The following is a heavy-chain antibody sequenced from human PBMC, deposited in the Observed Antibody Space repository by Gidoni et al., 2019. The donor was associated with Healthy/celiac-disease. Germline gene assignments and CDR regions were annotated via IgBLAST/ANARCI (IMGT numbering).Heavy chain of an antibody. CDR3: ARGGVTTFHMNYYYYGMDV. CDR1: GFPFSAHY. Sequence: EVQLVESGGGLVQPGGSLRLSCAASGFPFSAHYMDWVRQAPGKGLEWVGRTRKKANSYTTEYAASVKGRFTISRDDSKNSLYLQMNSLKTEDTAVYYCARGGVTTFHMNYYYYGMDVWGQGTTVTVSS. CDR2: TRKKANSYTT. D-gene: IGHD3-16*01. V-gene: IGHV3-72*01. J-gene: IGHJ6*02.